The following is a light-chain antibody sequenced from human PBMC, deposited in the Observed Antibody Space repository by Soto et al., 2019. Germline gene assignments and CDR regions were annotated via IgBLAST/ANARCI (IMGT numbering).Light chain of an antibody. CDR2: GAS. J-gene: IGKJ1*01. Sequence: DIELTQSPGTLSLSPGERVTLSCRASQTVRSSFVAWYQQKPGQAPRLLIYGASTRATGIPDRFSGSGSGTDFTLTISSLEPEDRAVYYCQHYGRSSWTFGQGTKVEIK. V-gene: IGKV3-20*01. CDR3: QHYGRSSWT. CDR1: QTVRSSF.